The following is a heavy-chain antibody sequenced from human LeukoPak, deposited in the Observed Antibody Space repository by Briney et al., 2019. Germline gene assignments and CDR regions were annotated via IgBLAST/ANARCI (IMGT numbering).Heavy chain of an antibody. J-gene: IGHJ5*02. CDR3: ARDGARYCSSTSCRTKYNWFDP. D-gene: IGHD2-2*01. Sequence: ASVKVSCKASGYTFTGYYMHWVRQAPGQGLEWMGWISAYNGNTNYAQKLQGRVTMTTDTSTSTAYMELRSLRSDDTAVYYCARDGARYCSSTSCRTKYNWFDPWGQGTLVTVSS. V-gene: IGHV1-18*04. CDR2: ISAYNGNT. CDR1: GYTFTGYY.